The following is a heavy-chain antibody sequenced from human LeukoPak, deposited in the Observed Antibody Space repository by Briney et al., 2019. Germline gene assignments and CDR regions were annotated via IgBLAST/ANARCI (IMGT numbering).Heavy chain of an antibody. CDR2: TYYSGNT. D-gene: IGHD3-22*01. CDR1: GYSINSGHY. Sequence: SETLSLTCTVSGYSINSGHYWGWIRQPPGKRLEWIGSTYYSGNTYYNPTLKSRITISVDTSKNQFSLNLTSVTAADAAVYYCASRHSSGYYYDAFDIWGQGTMVTVSS. V-gene: IGHV4-38-2*02. CDR3: ASRHSSGYYYDAFDI. J-gene: IGHJ3*02.